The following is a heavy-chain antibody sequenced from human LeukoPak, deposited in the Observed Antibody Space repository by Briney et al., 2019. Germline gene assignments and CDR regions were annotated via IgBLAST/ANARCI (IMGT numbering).Heavy chain of an antibody. D-gene: IGHD3-10*01. V-gene: IGHV4-59*01. CDR3: ARSELLWFGGVNSGFDY. Sequence: SETQSLTCTVSGGSISSYYWSWIRQPPGKGLEWIGYVYYSGSTNYNPSLKSRVTISVDTSENQFSLRLSSVTAADTAVYYCARSELLWFGGVNSGFDYWGQGTLVTVSS. J-gene: IGHJ4*02. CDR2: VYYSGST. CDR1: GGSISSYY.